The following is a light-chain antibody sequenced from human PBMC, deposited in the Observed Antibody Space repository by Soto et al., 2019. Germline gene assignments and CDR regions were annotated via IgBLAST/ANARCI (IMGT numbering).Light chain of an antibody. Sequence: EIVLTQSPATLSLSPGERATLSCRASQSVSSFLAWYQQKPGQAPRLLIYDVSSRATGIPTRFSGSGSGTEFTLNISSLEPEDFAVYYCQQRINWPLTFGGGTKVEI. CDR2: DVS. J-gene: IGKJ4*01. CDR1: QSVSSF. CDR3: QQRINWPLT. V-gene: IGKV3-11*01.